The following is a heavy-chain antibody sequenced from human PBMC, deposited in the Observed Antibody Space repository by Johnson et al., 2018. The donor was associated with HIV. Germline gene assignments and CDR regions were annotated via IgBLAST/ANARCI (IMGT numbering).Heavy chain of an antibody. CDR2: ISYDGSNK. J-gene: IGHJ3*02. Sequence: VQLVESGGGVVQPGTSLRLSCAASGFTFRNYAMHWVRQAPGKGLEWVAVISYDGSNKYYADSVKGRFTISRDNTKNSVYLQMNSLRVEDTAFYYCARDGWEQRGGMVGDGFDIWGQGTMVTVSS. D-gene: IGHD1-26*01. CDR1: GFTFRNYA. CDR3: ARDGWEQRGGMVGDGFDI. V-gene: IGHV3-30*03.